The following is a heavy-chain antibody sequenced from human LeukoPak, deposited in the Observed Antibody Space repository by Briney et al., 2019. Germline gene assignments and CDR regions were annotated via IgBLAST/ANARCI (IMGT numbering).Heavy chain of an antibody. CDR2: IYSSGST. D-gene: IGHD3-10*01. CDR3: ARERVEYSSGSNWFDP. V-gene: IGHV4-59*01. J-gene: IGHJ5*02. Sequence: SETLSLTCTVSGGSISSYYWSWIRQPPGKGLEWIGCIYSSGSTKYNPSLKSRVTISVDTSKNQFSLKLSSVTAADTAVYYCARERVEYSSGSNWFDPWGQGTLVTVSS. CDR1: GGSISSYY.